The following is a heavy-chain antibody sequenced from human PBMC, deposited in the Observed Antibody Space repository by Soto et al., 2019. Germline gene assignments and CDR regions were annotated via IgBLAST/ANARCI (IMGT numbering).Heavy chain of an antibody. J-gene: IGHJ6*02. CDR3: ARVQGGSGSYYNVPYYYGMDV. V-gene: IGHV1-69*13. CDR2: IIPIFGTA. CDR1: GGTFSSYA. Sequence: GASVKISCKASGGTFSSYAISWVRQAPGQGLEWMGGIIPIFGTANYAQKFQGRVTSTADESTSTAYMELSSLRSEDTAVYYCARVQGGSGSYYNVPYYYGMDVWGQGTTVTVSS. D-gene: IGHD3-10*01.